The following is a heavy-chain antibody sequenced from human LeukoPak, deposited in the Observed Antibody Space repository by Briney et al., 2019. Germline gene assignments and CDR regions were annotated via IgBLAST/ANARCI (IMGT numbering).Heavy chain of an antibody. CDR2: MNPNSGNT. J-gene: IGHJ4*02. CDR1: GYTFTSYD. Sequence: ASVKVSCKASGYTFTSYDINWVRQATGQGLEWMGWMNPNSGNTGYAQKFQGRVTMTRNTSISTAYMELSSLRSEDTAVYCCARGLWGDGYNPFDYWGQGTLVTVSS. V-gene: IGHV1-8*01. D-gene: IGHD5-24*01. CDR3: ARGLWGDGYNPFDY.